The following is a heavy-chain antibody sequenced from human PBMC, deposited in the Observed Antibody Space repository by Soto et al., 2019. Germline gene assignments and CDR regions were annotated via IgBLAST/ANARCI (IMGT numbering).Heavy chain of an antibody. CDR3: ARDRSRATGYYYGMDV. D-gene: IGHD5-12*01. J-gene: IGHJ6*02. CDR2: IYYSGST. V-gene: IGHV4-59*01. CDR1: GGSISSYY. Sequence: SETLSLTCTVSGGSISSYYWSWIRQPPGKGLEWIGYIYYSGSTNYNPSLKSRVTISVDTSKNQFSLKLSSVTAADTAVYYCARDRSRATGYYYGMDVWGQGTTVTVSS.